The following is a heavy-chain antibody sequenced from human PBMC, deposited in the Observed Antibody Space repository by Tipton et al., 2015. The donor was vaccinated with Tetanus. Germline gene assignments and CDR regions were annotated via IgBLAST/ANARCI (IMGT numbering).Heavy chain of an antibody. CDR2: IYHSGSA. V-gene: IGHV4-30-4*01. D-gene: IGHD3-22*01. CDR1: GASISSDDYY. Sequence: TLSLTCTVSGASISSDDYYWSWIRQSPGKGLEWIGYIYHSGSAYYRPSLKSRATISVDTSKNKFSLKVTSVTAADTAVYYCARAQRWLASYYAMAVWGQGATVTVSS. J-gene: IGHJ6*02. CDR3: ARAQRWLASYYAMAV.